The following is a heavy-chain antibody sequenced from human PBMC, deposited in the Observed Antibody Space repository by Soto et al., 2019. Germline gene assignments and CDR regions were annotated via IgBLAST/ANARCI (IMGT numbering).Heavy chain of an antibody. Sequence: SETLSLTCTVSGGSISSGGYYWSWIRQHPGKGLEWIGYIYYSGSTYYNPSLKSRVTISVDTSKNQFSLKLSSVTAADTAVYYCARAPYVDTAMVTRWFDPWGQGTLVTVSS. J-gene: IGHJ5*02. V-gene: IGHV4-31*03. CDR1: GGSISSGGYY. CDR2: IYYSGST. CDR3: ARAPYVDTAMVTRWFDP. D-gene: IGHD5-18*01.